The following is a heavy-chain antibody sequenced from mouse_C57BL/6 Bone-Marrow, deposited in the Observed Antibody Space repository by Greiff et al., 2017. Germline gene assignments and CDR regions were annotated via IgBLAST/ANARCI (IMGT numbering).Heavy chain of an antibody. V-gene: IGHV14-4*01. D-gene: IGHD1-1*01. CDR1: GFNIKDDY. Sequence: EVQLQQSGAELVRPGASVKLSCTASGFNIKDDYMHWVKQRPEQGLEWIGWIDPENGDTEYASKFQGKATITAATSSNTAYLQLSSLTSEDTAVYYCTFYYYGSSYYYAMDYWGQGTSVTVSS. J-gene: IGHJ4*01. CDR3: TFYYYGSSYYYAMDY. CDR2: IDPENGDT.